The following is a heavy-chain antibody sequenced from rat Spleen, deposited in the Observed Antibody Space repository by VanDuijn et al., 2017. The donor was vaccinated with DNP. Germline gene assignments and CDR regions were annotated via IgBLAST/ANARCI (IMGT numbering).Heavy chain of an antibody. Sequence: EVQLVESGGGLVQPGRSLKLSCAASGFTFSDCYMAWVRQAPAKGLEWVASISYDGGSTYYRDSVKGRFNISRDNAKSSLYLQMDSLRSEDTATYYCTNPPTGSNWFAYWGQGTLVTVSS. J-gene: IGHJ3*01. CDR1: GFTFSDCY. D-gene: IGHD3-4*01. CDR3: TNPPTGSNWFAY. V-gene: IGHV5-20*01. CDR2: ISYDGGST.